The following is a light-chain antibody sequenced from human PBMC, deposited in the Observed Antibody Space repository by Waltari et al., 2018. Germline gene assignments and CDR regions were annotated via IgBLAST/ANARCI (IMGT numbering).Light chain of an antibody. V-gene: IGKV4-1*01. J-gene: IGKJ5*01. CDR3: HHYYIPPLT. CDR2: WAS. CDR1: QSLLSSFNSKTY. Sequence: DIVLTQSPDPLAVSLGERATINCKSSQSLLSSFNSKTYIAWYQQKPGQPPKLLINWASARGSGVPERFRGSGSATDFTLTISRLQAEDVAVYYCHHYYIPPLTFGQGTRLEIK.